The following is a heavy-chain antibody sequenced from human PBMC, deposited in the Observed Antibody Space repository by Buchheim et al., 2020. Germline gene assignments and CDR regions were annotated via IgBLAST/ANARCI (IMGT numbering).Heavy chain of an antibody. D-gene: IGHD3-10*01. CDR2: IYYSGST. CDR3: ARGDPMVRGSPDWYFDL. Sequence: QLQLQESGPGLVKPSETLSLTCTVSGGSISSSSYYWGWIRQPPGKGLEWIGSIYYSGSTYYNPSLKSRATISVDTSKHQFSLKLSSVTAANTAVYYCARGDPMVRGSPDWYFDLWGRGTL. V-gene: IGHV4-39*01. J-gene: IGHJ2*01. CDR1: GGSISSSSYY.